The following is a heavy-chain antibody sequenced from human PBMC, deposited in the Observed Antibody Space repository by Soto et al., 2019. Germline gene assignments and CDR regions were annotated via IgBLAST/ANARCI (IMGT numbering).Heavy chain of an antibody. CDR3: AKATATGGGAFDI. V-gene: IGHV3-23*01. CDR2: ILVDGRT. J-gene: IGHJ3*02. D-gene: IGHD2-8*02. CDR1: GSTCSSYD. Sequence: GGSLRLSCAASGSTCSSYDISWVRQAPGKGLEWVSTILVDGRTFYVDSVKGRFTISRDNSKNTVYLQMNSLTAGDTALYYCAKATATGGGAFDICGQGTMVTVSS.